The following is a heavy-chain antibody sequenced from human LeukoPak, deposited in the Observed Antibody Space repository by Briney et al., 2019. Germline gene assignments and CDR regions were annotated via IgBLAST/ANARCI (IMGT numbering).Heavy chain of an antibody. J-gene: IGHJ5*02. V-gene: IGHV3-23*01. CDR1: GFTFSSYA. CDR3: AKEAKGARIVVVPAATPNWFDP. D-gene: IGHD2-2*01. CDR2: ISGSGGST. Sequence: QPGGSLRLSCAASGFTFSSYAMSWVRQAPGKGLEWVSAISGSGGSTYYADSVKGRFTISRDNSKNTLYLQMNSLRAEDTAVYYCAKEAKGARIVVVPAATPNWFDPWGQGTLVTVSS.